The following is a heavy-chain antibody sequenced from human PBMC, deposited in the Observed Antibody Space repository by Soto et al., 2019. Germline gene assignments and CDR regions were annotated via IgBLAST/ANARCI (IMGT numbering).Heavy chain of an antibody. CDR3: AKGHSDSYYSFEY. V-gene: IGHV3-23*01. CDR1: GFTFSFCA. CDR2: MRGSGGDT. Sequence: EVQLLESGGALVQPGGSLRLSCAASGFTFSFCAMSWVRQAPGKGLEWVSSMRGSGGDTYYADSVKGRFTISRDNSKNTLYLQMNSLRVEDTAVYYCAKGHSDSYYSFEYWGQGTLVTVSS. D-gene: IGHD3-22*01. J-gene: IGHJ4*02.